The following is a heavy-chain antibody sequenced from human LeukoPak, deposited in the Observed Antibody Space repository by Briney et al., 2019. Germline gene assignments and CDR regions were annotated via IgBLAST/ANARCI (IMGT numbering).Heavy chain of an antibody. CDR1: GFTFSSYA. J-gene: IGHJ4*02. V-gene: IGHV3-23*01. Sequence: PGGSLRLSCAASGFTFSSYAMSWVRQAPGKGLEWVSAISDSGDSTYFADSVRGQFNISRDNSKNTLYLHMHSLRVEDTALYFCAKGSMSGHFYGNWGQGTLVTVSS. D-gene: IGHD2-21*01. CDR3: AKGSMSGHFYGN. CDR2: ISDSGDST.